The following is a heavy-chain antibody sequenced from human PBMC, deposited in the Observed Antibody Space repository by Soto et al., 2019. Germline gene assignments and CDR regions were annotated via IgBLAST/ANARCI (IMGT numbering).Heavy chain of an antibody. CDR3: ARVGSRDAYNYVLDQ. CDR1: GRIFSSFP. Sequence: QVQVVQSGAEVKKPGSSVKISCKASGRIFSSFPTSWVRQVPGQGLEWMGGVISASGSVTYAPKFQGRVTMTAVNSAGIGYMELTSLTSEDTAIYYCARVGSRDAYNYVLDQWGPGTMVTVSS. D-gene: IGHD5-18*01. V-gene: IGHV1-69*06. CDR2: VISASGSV. J-gene: IGHJ1*01.